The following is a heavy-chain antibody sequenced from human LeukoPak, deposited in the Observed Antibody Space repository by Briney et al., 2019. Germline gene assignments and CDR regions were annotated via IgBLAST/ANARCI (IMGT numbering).Heavy chain of an antibody. CDR1: GFTFSTYG. J-gene: IGHJ4*02. Sequence: GSLRLSCAASGFTFSTYGMNWVRQAPGKGLEWVSFIGSSSAPIYYADSVKGRFTISRDNAKNSLYLQMNSLRAEDTAVYYCGSRWFDWGQGTLVTVSS. CDR3: GSRWFD. D-gene: IGHD4-23*01. CDR2: IGSSSAPI. V-gene: IGHV3-48*01.